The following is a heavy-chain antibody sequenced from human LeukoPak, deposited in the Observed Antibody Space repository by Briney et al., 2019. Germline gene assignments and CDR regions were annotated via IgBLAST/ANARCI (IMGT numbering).Heavy chain of an antibody. J-gene: IGHJ4*02. Sequence: SVKVSCKASGGTFSSYAISWVRQAPGQGLEWMGGIILIFGTANYAQKFQGRVTITADESTSTAYMELSSLRSEDTAVYYCARSMVRGVIQNAFDYWGQGTLVTVSS. CDR2: IILIFGTA. CDR3: ARSMVRGVIQNAFDY. CDR1: GGTFSSYA. D-gene: IGHD3-10*01. V-gene: IGHV1-69*01.